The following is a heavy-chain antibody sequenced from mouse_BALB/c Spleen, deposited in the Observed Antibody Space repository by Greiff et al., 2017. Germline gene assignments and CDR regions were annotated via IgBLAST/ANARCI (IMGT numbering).Heavy chain of an antibody. Sequence: EVKLMESGPGLVKPSQSLSLTCTVTGYSITSDYAWNWIRQFPGNKLEWMGYISYSGSTSYNPSLKSRISITRDTSKNQFFLQLNSVTTEDTATYYCARGNWDVDYWGQGTTLTVSS. J-gene: IGHJ2*01. CDR3: ARGNWDVDY. CDR2: ISYSGST. CDR1: GYSITSDYA. V-gene: IGHV3-2*02. D-gene: IGHD4-1*01.